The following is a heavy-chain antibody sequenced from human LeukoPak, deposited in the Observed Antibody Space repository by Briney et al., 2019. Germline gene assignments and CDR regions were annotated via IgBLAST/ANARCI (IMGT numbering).Heavy chain of an antibody. V-gene: IGHV3-30*04. CDR3: ARDHPIYSSGYNWFDP. CDR2: ISYDGSNK. Sequence: GRSLRLSCAASGFTFRSYAMHWVRQAPGTGLEWVAVISYDGSNKYYADSVKGRFTISRDNSKNTLYLQMNSLRAEDTAAYYCARDHPIYSSGYNWFDPWGQGTLVTVSS. J-gene: IGHJ5*02. CDR1: GFTFRSYA. D-gene: IGHD6-19*01.